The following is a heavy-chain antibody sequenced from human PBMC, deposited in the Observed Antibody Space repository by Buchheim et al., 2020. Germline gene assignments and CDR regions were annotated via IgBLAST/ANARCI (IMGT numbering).Heavy chain of an antibody. D-gene: IGHD2-2*01. CDR3: AIGGGRPAAMSYYYYYGMDV. CDR2: INPSGGST. Sequence: QVQLVQSGAEVKKPGASVKVSCKASGYTFTSYYMHWVRQAPGQGLEWMGIINPSGGSTSYAQKFQGRVTMTRDTSTSTVYMDLSSRSIEDTAVYYWAIGGGRPAAMSYYYYYGMDVWGQGTT. CDR1: GYTFTSYY. J-gene: IGHJ6*02. V-gene: IGHV1-46*01.